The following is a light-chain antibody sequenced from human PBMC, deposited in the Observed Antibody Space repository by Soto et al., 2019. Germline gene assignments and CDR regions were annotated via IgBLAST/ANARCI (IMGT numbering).Light chain of an antibody. J-gene: IGKJ2*01. V-gene: IGKV3-15*01. CDR1: QSVSSL. CDR3: QQYHYWPYT. Sequence: VLTQSPATLSVSPGERVTLSCRASQSVSSLLAWYQQKPGQAPRLLIYSTSTRATGIPARFSGSGSGTEFILTISSLQSEDFAIYYCQQYHYWPYTFGQGTNLEIK. CDR2: STS.